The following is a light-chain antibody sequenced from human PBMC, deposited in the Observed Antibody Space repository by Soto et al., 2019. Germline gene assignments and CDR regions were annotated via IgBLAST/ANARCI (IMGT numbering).Light chain of an antibody. V-gene: IGLV2-14*01. Sequence: QSALTQPASVSGSPGQSITISCTGTSSDVGGYNHVSWYQQHPGKAPKLMIYEVSDRPSGVSNRFSGSKSGNTASLTISGLQAEDEADYYCSPYTSSDTWVFGGGTKLTVL. CDR1: SSDVGGYNH. CDR3: SPYTSSDTWV. J-gene: IGLJ3*02. CDR2: EVS.